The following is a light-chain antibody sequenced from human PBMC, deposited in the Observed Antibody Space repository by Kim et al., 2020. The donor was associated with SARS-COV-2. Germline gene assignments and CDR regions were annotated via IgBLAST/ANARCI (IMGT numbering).Light chain of an antibody. CDR2: QDS. J-gene: IGLJ2*01. CDR1: KLGDKY. CDR3: QAWDSSTVV. Sequence: SYELTQPPSVSVSPGQTASITCSGDKLGDKYACWYQQKPGQSPVLVIYQDSKRPSGIPERFSGSNSGNTATLTISGTQARDEAAYYCQAWDSSTVVFGGG. V-gene: IGLV3-1*01.